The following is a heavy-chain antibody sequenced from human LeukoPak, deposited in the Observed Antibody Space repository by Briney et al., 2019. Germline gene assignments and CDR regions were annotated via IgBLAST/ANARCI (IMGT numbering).Heavy chain of an antibody. V-gene: IGHV1-2*02. CDR1: GYTFTGYY. Sequence: ASVKLFCKAAGYTFTGYYMHWVRQAPGQGLEWMGWINPNSGGTNYAQKFQGRVTMTRDTSISTAYMELSRLRSDDTAVYYCARESYSDYHEEYYFDYWGQGTLVTVSS. CDR2: INPNSGGT. CDR3: ARESYSDYHEEYYFDY. D-gene: IGHD4-11*01. J-gene: IGHJ4*02.